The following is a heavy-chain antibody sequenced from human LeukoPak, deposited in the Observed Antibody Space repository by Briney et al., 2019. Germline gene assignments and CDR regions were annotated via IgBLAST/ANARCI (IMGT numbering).Heavy chain of an antibody. J-gene: IGHJ4*02. Sequence: ASVKVSCKASGGTFSSYAISWVRQAPGQGLEWMGGIIPIFGTANYAQKFQGRVTITTDESTSTAYMELSSLRSEDTAVYYCARVSERGNSYVLNGPLDYWGQGTLVTVSS. V-gene: IGHV1-69*05. CDR3: ARVSERGNSYVLNGPLDY. CDR2: IIPIFGTA. CDR1: GGTFSSYA. D-gene: IGHD5-18*01.